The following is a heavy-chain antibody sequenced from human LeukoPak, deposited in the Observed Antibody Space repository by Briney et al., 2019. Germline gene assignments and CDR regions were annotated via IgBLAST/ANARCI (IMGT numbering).Heavy chain of an antibody. V-gene: IGHV3-9*01. CDR2: INWNSGDA. Sequence: GGSLRLSCAASGFMFDDYAMHWVRQVPGKGLEWVSGINWNSGDAGYADSVKGRFTISRDNSKNTLYLQMNSLRAEDTAVYYCASSGLRWYPTGPFDYWGQGTLVTVSS. CDR3: ASSGLRWYPTGPFDY. D-gene: IGHD4-23*01. CDR1: GFMFDDYA. J-gene: IGHJ4*02.